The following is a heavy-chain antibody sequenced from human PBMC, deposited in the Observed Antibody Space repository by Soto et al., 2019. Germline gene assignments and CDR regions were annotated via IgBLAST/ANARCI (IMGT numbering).Heavy chain of an antibody. J-gene: IGHJ4*02. CDR3: AKDETPRLVPSPVDY. CDR2: ISGSGGST. V-gene: IGHV3-23*01. CDR1: GFTFSSYA. Sequence: GGSLRLSCAASGFTFSSYAMSWVRQAPGKGLEWVSAISGSGGSTYYADSVKGRFTISRDNSKNTLYLQMNSLRAEDTAVYYCAKDETPRLVPSPVDYWGQGTLVTVSS. D-gene: IGHD3-10*01.